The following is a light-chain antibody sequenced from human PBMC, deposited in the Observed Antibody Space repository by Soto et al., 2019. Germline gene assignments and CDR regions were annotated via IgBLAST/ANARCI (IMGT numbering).Light chain of an antibody. CDR1: SSDVGSYNL. J-gene: IGLJ1*01. Sequence: QSALTQPASVSGSPGQSITISCTGTSSDVGSYNLVSWYKQQPGKAPKLMIYEVSTRPSGVSNRFSGFKSGNTASLTISGLQAEDEADYYCCSYAGSSTFVFGTGTKVTVL. CDR2: EVS. CDR3: CSYAGSSTFV. V-gene: IGLV2-23*02.